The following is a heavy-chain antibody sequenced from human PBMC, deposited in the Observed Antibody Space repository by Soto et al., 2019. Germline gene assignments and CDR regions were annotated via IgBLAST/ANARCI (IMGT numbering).Heavy chain of an antibody. CDR3: TRHSLALRKNNWFDP. CDR2: IYFTGST. CDR1: GGAVSSGTYY. J-gene: IGHJ5*02. D-gene: IGHD3-3*02. V-gene: IGHV4-61*01. Sequence: SETLSLTCTVSGGAVSSGTYYWSWIRQPPGKGLEWIGHIYFTGSTNYNPSLKSRVTMSLDTSRNQFSLKLSSVTAADTAVYYCTRHSLALRKNNWFDPWGQGIMVTVSS.